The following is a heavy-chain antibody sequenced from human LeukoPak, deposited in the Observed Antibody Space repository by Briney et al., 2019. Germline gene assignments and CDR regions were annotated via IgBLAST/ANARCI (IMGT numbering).Heavy chain of an antibody. V-gene: IGHV3-7*01. CDR3: ARMKRITIFGVVIAPYYGMDV. J-gene: IGHJ6*02. Sequence: GGSLRLSCAASGFTFSSYWMSWVRQAPGKGLEGGANIKQDESEKYYVDSVKGRFTISRDNAKNSLDLQMNSLRAEDTAVYYCARMKRITIFGVVIAPYYGMDVWGQGTTVTVSS. D-gene: IGHD3-3*01. CDR2: IKQDESEK. CDR1: GFTFSSYW.